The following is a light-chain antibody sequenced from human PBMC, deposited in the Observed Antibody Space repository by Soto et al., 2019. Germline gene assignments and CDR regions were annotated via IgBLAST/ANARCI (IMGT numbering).Light chain of an antibody. V-gene: IGLV1-47*01. CDR2: RNN. CDR1: SSNIGSNY. CDR3: AAWDDSLSGPV. J-gene: IGLJ1*01. Sequence: QAVVTQPPSASGTPGQRVTISCSGSSSNIGSNYVYWYQQLPGTAPKLLIYRNNQRPSGVTDRFSGSKSGTSASLAIRGLRSEDEADYYCAAWDDSLSGPVFGTGTKLTVL.